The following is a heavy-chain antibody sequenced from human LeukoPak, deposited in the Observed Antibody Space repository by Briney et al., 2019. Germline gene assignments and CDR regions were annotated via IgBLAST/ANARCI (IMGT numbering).Heavy chain of an antibody. V-gene: IGHV1-46*01. Sequence: ASVKVSFKASGYTFTIYYIHWVRQAPGQGLEWMGIINPAGGSTTYAQKFQGSRLTLTRDTSTSTVYMELSSLRSEDTAVYYCARGRGVHDSHTYDYFDYWGQGSLVTVSS. D-gene: IGHD3-22*01. CDR1: GYTFTIYY. CDR3: ARGRGVHDSHTYDYFDY. CDR2: INPAGGST. J-gene: IGHJ4*02.